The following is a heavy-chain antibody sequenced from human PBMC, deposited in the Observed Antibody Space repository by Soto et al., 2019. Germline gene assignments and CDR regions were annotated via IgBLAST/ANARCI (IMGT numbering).Heavy chain of an antibody. Sequence: GASVKVSCKASGYTFTNYDISWVRQAPGQGLEWVGWISTYNYNTNYAQKLQGRVTLTTDTSTSTAYMELRSLRSDDTALYYCATKFSGSYDYWGQGTLVTVSS. V-gene: IGHV1-18*04. CDR1: GYTFTNYD. J-gene: IGHJ4*02. CDR3: ATKFSGSYDY. CDR2: ISTYNYNT. D-gene: IGHD1-26*01.